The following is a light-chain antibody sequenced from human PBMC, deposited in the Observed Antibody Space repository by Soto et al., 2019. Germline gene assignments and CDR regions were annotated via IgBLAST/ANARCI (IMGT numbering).Light chain of an antibody. CDR2: GAS. CDR1: QSVSSSY. J-gene: IGKJ1*01. Sequence: EIVLTQSPDTLSLSPGERATLSCRASQSVSSSYLAWYLQKPGQAPRLLIYGASTRATGIPARFSGSGSGTEFTLTIGSLQSEDFAVYYCQQYNNWPETFGQGTKVDIK. V-gene: IGKV3-15*01. CDR3: QQYNNWPET.